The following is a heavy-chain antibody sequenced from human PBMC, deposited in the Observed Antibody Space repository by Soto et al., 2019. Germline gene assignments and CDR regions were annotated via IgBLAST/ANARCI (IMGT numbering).Heavy chain of an antibody. CDR1: GFTFSSYA. V-gene: IGHV3-23*01. CDR2: ISGSGGST. Sequence: PGGSLRLSCAASGFTFSSYAMSWVRQAPGKGLEWVSAISGSGGSTYYADSVKGRFTISRDNSKNTLYLQMNSLRAEDTAVYYCAKDLFGPSGSKRVYYYYGIDVWGQGTTVTVSS. J-gene: IGHJ6*02. CDR3: AKDLFGPSGSKRVYYYYGIDV. D-gene: IGHD1-26*01.